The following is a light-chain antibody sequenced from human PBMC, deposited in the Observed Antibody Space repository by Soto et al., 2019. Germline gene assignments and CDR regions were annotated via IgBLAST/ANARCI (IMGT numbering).Light chain of an antibody. CDR1: QDISSN. J-gene: IGKJ1*01. CDR3: QHYDSVLTWT. Sequence: DIQMTQSPSTLSGSVGDRVTITCRASQDISSNLNWYQQKVGEAPKLLISDVSNLETGVPSRFSGSGSGTDFTFTISSLQPEDTATYYCQHYDSVLTWTFGQGTKVEIK. CDR2: DVS. V-gene: IGKV1-33*01.